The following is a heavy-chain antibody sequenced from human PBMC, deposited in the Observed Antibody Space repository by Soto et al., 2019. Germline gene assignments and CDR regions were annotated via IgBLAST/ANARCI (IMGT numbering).Heavy chain of an antibody. CDR2: INPNGGVT. J-gene: IGHJ6*03. CDR1: GDSFNDYY. V-gene: IGHV1-2*04. Sequence: QVQLVQSGAEVRKPGASVIVSCRSSGDSFNDYYIHWVRQAPGQGFEWMGWINPNGGVTKYAQKFQGWVSMTSDTSIQTVYMQPSRLRSDDTAINSCARERRVPTASLDYYFFLLGARGTGTTITVSS. CDR3: ARERRVPTASLDYYFFLLGA.